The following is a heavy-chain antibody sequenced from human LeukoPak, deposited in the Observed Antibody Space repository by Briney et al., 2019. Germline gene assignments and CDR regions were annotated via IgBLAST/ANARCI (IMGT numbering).Heavy chain of an antibody. CDR2: IYYSGST. J-gene: IGHJ6*02. CDR3: ARDAVVRDYYGMDV. Sequence: PSETLSLTCTVSGGSISSGDYYWSWIRQPPGKGLEWIGYIYYSGSTYYNPSLKSQVTISVDTSKNQFSLKLSSVTAADTAVYYCARDAVVRDYYGMDVWGQGTTVTVSS. V-gene: IGHV4-30-4*01. CDR1: GGSISSGDYY.